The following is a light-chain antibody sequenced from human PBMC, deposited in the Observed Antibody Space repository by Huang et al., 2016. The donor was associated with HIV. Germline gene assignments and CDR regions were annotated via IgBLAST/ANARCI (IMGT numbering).Light chain of an antibody. V-gene: IGKV4-1*01. CDR2: WAS. CDR1: QTVLFTSNSKNY. CDR3: QQYFDTPLT. J-gene: IGKJ4*01. Sequence: DIVMTQSPDSLAVSLGERATINCKSSQTVLFTSNSKNYLAWDKQKPVQPPKLLICWASARESGVPDRFSGSGSGTDFTLTISSLQAEDVAIYYCQQYFDTPLTFGGGTKVEI.